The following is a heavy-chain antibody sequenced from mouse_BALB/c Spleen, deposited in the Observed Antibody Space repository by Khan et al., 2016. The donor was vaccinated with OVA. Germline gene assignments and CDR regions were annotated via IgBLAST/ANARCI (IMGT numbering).Heavy chain of an antibody. V-gene: IGHV1-9*01. J-gene: IGHJ2*01. D-gene: IGHD1-1*01. Sequence: QVQLQQPGAELMKPGASVKISCKATGYTFSGYWLEWVKQRPGHGLEGIGEILPGSGSRNYNEKFKGKATFTADISSKTTYMQLSSLTSEDSAVYYCARVNYGSRYYFDYWGQGTTLSVSS. CDR1: GYTFSGYW. CDR3: ARVNYGSRYYFDY. CDR2: ILPGSGSR.